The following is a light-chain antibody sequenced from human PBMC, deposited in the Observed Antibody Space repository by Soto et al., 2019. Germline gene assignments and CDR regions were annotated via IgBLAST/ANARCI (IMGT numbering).Light chain of an antibody. CDR1: NIGSKS. Sequence: SYELTQPPSVSVAPGQTARITCEGPNIGSKSVHWYQLRPGQAPVVVVYDDTDRPSGIPERFSGSNSGNTATLTVTRVEAGDGADYYCQVRDSSNDYLVFGGGTKVTVL. CDR3: QVRDSSNDYLV. V-gene: IGLV3-21*02. CDR2: DDT. J-gene: IGLJ3*02.